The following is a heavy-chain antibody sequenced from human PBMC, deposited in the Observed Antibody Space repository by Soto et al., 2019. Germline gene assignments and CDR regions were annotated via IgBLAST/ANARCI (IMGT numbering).Heavy chain of an antibody. CDR3: ASLVSLYYYYGMDV. Sequence: PGGSLRLYCAASGFTFSSYSMNWVRQAPGKGLEWVSSISSSSSYIYYADSVKGRFTISRDNAKNSLYLQMNSLRAEDTAVYYCASLVSLYYYYGMDVWGQGTTVTVSS. CDR1: GFTFSSYS. J-gene: IGHJ6*02. CDR2: ISSSSSYI. V-gene: IGHV3-21*01. D-gene: IGHD2-2*01.